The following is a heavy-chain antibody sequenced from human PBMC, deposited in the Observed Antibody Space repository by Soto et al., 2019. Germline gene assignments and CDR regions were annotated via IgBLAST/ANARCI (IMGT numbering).Heavy chain of an antibody. CDR2: IYHSGST. CDR1: GVSISSSNW. CDR3: ALSSGASFY. J-gene: IGHJ4*02. Sequence: QVQLQESGPGLVKPSGTLSLTCAVSGVSISSSNWWSWVRQPPGKGLEWIGEIYHSGSTNYNPSLXNRSTXXVDKSKNQFSLNLNSVTAADTAVYYCALSSGASFYWGQGTLVTVSS. D-gene: IGHD2-15*01. V-gene: IGHV4-4*02.